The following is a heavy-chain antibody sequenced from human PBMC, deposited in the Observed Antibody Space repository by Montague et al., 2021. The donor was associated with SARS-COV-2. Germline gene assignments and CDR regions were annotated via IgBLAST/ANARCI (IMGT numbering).Heavy chain of an antibody. CDR3: ARDKPLWYFDL. Sequence: SLRLSCAASGFTFSSYGMHWVRQAPGKVLEWVALIWYDGSNKYXXXSVKGRFTISRDNSKNTLYLQLNSLRAEATAVSYCARDKPLWYFDLWGRGTLVTVSS. CDR1: GFTFSSYG. CDR2: IWYDGSNK. V-gene: IGHV3-33*01. J-gene: IGHJ2*01.